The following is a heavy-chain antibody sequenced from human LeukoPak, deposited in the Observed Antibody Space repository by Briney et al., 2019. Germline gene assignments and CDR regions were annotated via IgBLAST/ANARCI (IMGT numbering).Heavy chain of an antibody. CDR1: GGSISSSSYY. Sequence: SETLSLTCTVSGGSISSSSYYWGWIRQPPAKGLEWIGSIYYSGSTYYNPSLKSRVTISVDTSKNQFSLKLSSVTAADTAVYYCARRSARWELLREPHAEYFQHWGQGTLVTVSS. D-gene: IGHD1-26*01. CDR2: IYYSGST. J-gene: IGHJ1*01. V-gene: IGHV4-39*01. CDR3: ARRSARWELLREPHAEYFQH.